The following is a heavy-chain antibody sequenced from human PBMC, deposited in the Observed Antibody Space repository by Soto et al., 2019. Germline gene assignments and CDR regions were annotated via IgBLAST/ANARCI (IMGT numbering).Heavy chain of an antibody. D-gene: IGHD1-1*01. CDR1: GYSFTSYW. V-gene: IGHV5-10-1*01. Sequence: GESLKISCKGSGYSFTSYWISWVRQMPGKGLEWMGRIDPSDSYTNYSPSFQGHVTISADKSISTAYLQWSSLKASDTAMYYCASSWNTPVYYYGMDVWGQGNTVTASS. CDR3: ASSWNTPVYYYGMDV. J-gene: IGHJ6*02. CDR2: IDPSDSYT.